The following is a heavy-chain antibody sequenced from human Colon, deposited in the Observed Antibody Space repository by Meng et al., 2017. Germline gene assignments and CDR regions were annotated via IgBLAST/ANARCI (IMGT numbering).Heavy chain of an antibody. CDR2: INPKTGGT. CDR3: ARVIRGVIIASLGY. D-gene: IGHD3-10*01. CDR1: GYNFNAYY. Sequence: ASVKVSCKASGYNFNAYYLHWVRQAPGQGREWLGGINPKTGGTLYAQKFQGRVTVTTDMSTDTAYMELRGLRSDDAAVYYCARVIRGVIIASLGYWGQGTLVTVSS. J-gene: IGHJ4*02. V-gene: IGHV1-2*02.